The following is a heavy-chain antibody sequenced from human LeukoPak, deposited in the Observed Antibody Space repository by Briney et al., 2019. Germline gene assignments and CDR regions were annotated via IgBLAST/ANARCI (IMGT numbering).Heavy chain of an antibody. Sequence: GGSLRLSCAASGFTFSSYAMSWVRHAPGKGREWVAVISYDGTNKYYADSVKGRFTISRDNSKNTLYLQMNSLRAEDTAVYHCARDSLDRIAAEGACDIWGQGTMVTVSS. CDR2: ISYDGTNK. J-gene: IGHJ3*02. CDR1: GFTFSSYA. V-gene: IGHV3-30-3*01. D-gene: IGHD6-13*01. CDR3: ARDSLDRIAAEGACDI.